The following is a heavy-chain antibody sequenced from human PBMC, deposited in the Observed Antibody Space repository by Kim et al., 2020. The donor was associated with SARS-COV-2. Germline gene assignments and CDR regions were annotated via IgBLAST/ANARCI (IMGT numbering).Heavy chain of an antibody. J-gene: IGHJ6*03. V-gene: IGHV3-74*01. D-gene: IGHD2-2*01. CDR2: VISVGSRT. Sequence: GGSLRLSCAASGFTFSTYWMNWVRQAPGKGLVWVSRVISVGSRTDYADSVKGRFTISRDNAKNTLYLQMNSLRAEDTAVYYCVRSSSTGCPCDYMDVWGKGTTVTVSS. CDR3: VRSSSTGCPCDYMDV. CDR1: GFTFSTYW.